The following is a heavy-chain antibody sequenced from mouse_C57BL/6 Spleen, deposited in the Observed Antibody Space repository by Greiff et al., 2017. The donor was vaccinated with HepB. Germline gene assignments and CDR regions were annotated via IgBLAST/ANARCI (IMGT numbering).Heavy chain of an antibody. CDR1: GYAFSSYW. D-gene: IGHD1-1*01. CDR2: IYPGDGDT. Sequence: VKLQESGAELVKPGASVKISCKASGYAFSSYWMNWVKQRPGKGLEWIGQIYPGDGDTNYNGKFKGKATLTADKSSSTAYMQLSSLTSEDSAVYFCVRGSTPYYFDYWGQGTTLTVSS. CDR3: VRGSTPYYFDY. J-gene: IGHJ2*01. V-gene: IGHV1-80*01.